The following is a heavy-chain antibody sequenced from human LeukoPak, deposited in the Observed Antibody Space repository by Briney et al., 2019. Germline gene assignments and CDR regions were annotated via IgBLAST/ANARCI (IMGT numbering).Heavy chain of an antibody. D-gene: IGHD3-16*01. CDR3: TSLPQDPALGG. V-gene: IGHV3-73*01. J-gene: IGHJ4*02. Sequence: GGSLRLSCAASGFTFSGSVIDWVRQASGKGLEWVGRIRSKANSYATVYAASVKGRFTLSRDDSKNTAYLQMNSLKTEDTAVYYCTSLPQDPALGGWGQGTLVTVSS. CDR2: IRSKANSYAT. CDR1: GFTFSGSV.